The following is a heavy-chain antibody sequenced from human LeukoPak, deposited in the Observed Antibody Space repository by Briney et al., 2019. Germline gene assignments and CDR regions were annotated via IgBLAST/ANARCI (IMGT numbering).Heavy chain of an antibody. Sequence: GGSLRLSCAASGFTFSSYAMSWVRQAPGKGLEWVSSISSSSSYIYYADSVKGRFTISRDNAKNSLYLQMYSLRAEDTAVYYCARDSSSSSLDFDYWGQGTLVTVSS. CDR1: GFTFSSYA. V-gene: IGHV3-21*01. D-gene: IGHD6-6*01. CDR2: ISSSSSYI. CDR3: ARDSSSSSLDFDY. J-gene: IGHJ4*02.